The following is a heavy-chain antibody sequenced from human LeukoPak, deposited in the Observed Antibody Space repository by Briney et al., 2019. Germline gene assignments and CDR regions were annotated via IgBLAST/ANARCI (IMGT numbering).Heavy chain of an antibody. V-gene: IGHV4-31*03. CDR2: IYYSGST. Sequence: SQTLSLTCTVSGDSISSGGYYWSWVRQHPGKGLEWIGYIYYSGSTYYNPSLKSRVTISVDTSKNQFSLNLSSVTAADTAVYYCARVAPPRYYGMDVWGQGTTVTVSS. J-gene: IGHJ6*02. CDR1: GDSISSGGYY. CDR3: ARVAPPRYYGMDV.